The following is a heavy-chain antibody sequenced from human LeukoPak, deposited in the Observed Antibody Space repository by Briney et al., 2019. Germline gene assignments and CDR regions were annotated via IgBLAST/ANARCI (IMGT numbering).Heavy chain of an antibody. J-gene: IGHJ5*02. Sequence: ASVEVSCKASGYTFTSYGISWVRQAPGQGLEWMGWISAYNGNTNYAQKLQGRVTMTTDTSTSTAYMELSRLRSDDTAVYYCASSIVVVPAATRPKGYSYGTWGQGTLVTVSS. V-gene: IGHV1-18*01. CDR2: ISAYNGNT. CDR1: GYTFTSYG. CDR3: ASSIVVVPAATRPKGYSYGT. D-gene: IGHD2-2*01.